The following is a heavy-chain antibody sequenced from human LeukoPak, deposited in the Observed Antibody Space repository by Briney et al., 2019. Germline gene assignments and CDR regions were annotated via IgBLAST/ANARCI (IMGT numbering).Heavy chain of an antibody. CDR2: INPNSGGT. CDR1: GYSFTGYY. V-gene: IGHV1-2*02. J-gene: IGHJ4*02. Sequence: ASVKVSCTASGYSFTGYYMHWVRQAPGQGLEWMGWINPNSGGTNYAQQFQGRATMTRNTSISTAYMELSSLRSEDTAGYYCAIGAHGSSHFDYWGQGTLVSVSS. D-gene: IGHD2-15*01. CDR3: AIGAHGSSHFDY.